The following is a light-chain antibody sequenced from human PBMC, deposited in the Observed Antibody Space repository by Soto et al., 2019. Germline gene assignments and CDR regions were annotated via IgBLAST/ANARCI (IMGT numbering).Light chain of an antibody. CDR2: GNR. Sequence: QSVLTQPPSVSGAPGQRVTISCSGSSSNIGAGYDVHWYQQFPGTAPKLPIYGNRNRPSGVPDRFSGAKSGTSASLAITGLQAEDEADYHCQSYDSGLSAWVFGGGTKVTVL. V-gene: IGLV1-40*01. CDR1: SSNIGAGYD. J-gene: IGLJ3*02. CDR3: QSYDSGLSAWV.